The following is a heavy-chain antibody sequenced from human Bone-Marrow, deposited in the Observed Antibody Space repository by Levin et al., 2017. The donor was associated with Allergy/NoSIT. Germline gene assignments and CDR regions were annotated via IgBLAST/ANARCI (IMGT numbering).Heavy chain of an antibody. CDR3: TRQTAGGNYGDY. D-gene: IGHD4-23*01. J-gene: IGHJ4*01. CDR2: IDPRDSDT. V-gene: IGHV5-51*01. CDR1: GYDFTTSW. Sequence: KCGESLKISCKGSGYDFTTSWVAWVRQVPGRGLEWMGMIDPRDSDTRYSPSFRGQVSISADKSVNTAYLQWSRLEAADSAVYYCTRQTAGGNYGDYWGQGTRVTVSS.